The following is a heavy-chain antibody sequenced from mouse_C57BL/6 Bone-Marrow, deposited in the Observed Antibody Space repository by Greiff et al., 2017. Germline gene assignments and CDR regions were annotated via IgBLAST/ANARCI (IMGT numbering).Heavy chain of an antibody. Sequence: VQLQQSGPELVKPGASVKMSCKASGYTFTDYYMHWVKQSHGKSLEWIGYIYPNSGGNGYNEKFKGKATLTVDKSSSTAYMELRSLTAEDSAVYCGERGGWSPREMDYWGQGTAVTVSS. V-gene: IGHV1-34*01. CDR2: IYPNSGGN. CDR3: ERGGWSPREMDY. D-gene: IGHD2-3*01. J-gene: IGHJ4*01. CDR1: GYTFTDYY.